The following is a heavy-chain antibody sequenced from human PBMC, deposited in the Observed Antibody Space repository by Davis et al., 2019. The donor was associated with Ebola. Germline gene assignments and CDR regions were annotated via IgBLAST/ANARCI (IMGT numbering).Heavy chain of an antibody. CDR2: ISGSGGTT. CDR1: VITFSSYA. Sequence: GESLKISCADSVITFSSYAMTWVRQAPGKGLEWVSAISGSGGTTYYAGSVKGRFTVSRDNSKNTLYLQMNSLRAEDTAVYYCARGSIAVAWGQGTLVTVSS. CDR3: ARGSIAVA. J-gene: IGHJ4*02. D-gene: IGHD6-19*01. V-gene: IGHV3-23*01.